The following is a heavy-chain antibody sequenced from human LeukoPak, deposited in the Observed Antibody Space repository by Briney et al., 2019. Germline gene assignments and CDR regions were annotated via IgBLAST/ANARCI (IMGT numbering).Heavy chain of an antibody. CDR3: AKALYSSGWYESGYYYYGMDV. Sequence: GGSLRLSCAASGFTFSSYAMSWVRQAPGKGLEWVSAISGSGSSTYYADSVKGRFTISRDNSKNTLYLQMNSLRAEDTAVYYCAKALYSSGWYESGYYYYGMDVWGQGTTVTVSS. D-gene: IGHD6-19*01. CDR2: ISGSGSST. J-gene: IGHJ6*02. V-gene: IGHV3-23*01. CDR1: GFTFSSYA.